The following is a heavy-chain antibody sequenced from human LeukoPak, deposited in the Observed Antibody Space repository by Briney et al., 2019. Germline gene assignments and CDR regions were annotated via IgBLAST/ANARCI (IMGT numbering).Heavy chain of an antibody. CDR2: IYSGGST. J-gene: IGHJ4*02. CDR3: ARGGELSDFDY. D-gene: IGHD3-16*02. CDR1: VFTVSSNS. Sequence: PGESLRLSCAASVFTVSSNSMSWVRQAPGKGLEWVSVIYSGGSTSYADAVRGRFTISRHNSENTLYLQMNSRRVEDTAVYYCARGGELSDFDYWGQGTLVTVSS. V-gene: IGHV3-53*04.